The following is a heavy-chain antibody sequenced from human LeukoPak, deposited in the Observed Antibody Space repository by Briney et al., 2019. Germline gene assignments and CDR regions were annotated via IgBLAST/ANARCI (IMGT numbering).Heavy chain of an antibody. CDR1: GDTPHSHA. V-gene: IGHV1-69*06. CDR2: IIPAFGTA. J-gene: IGHJ4*02. Sequence: ASVTVSCKSSGDTPHSHAISWVRQAPGQRLEWIGRIIPAFGTANYAQKFQVRVTITSNKSTRTAYMDMSSLSSEAAAVSYCESDSNWDLANPSPFDYWGQGTLVTVSS. D-gene: IGHD7-27*01. CDR3: ESDSNWDLANPSPFDY.